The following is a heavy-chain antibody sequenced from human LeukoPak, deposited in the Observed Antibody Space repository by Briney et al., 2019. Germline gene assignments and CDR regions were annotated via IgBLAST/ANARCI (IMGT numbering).Heavy chain of an antibody. J-gene: IGHJ6*02. V-gene: IGHV2-5*02. D-gene: IGHD3-10*01. CDR1: GLSLNTAGVG. Sequence: SGPTLVNPTQTLTLTCTLSGLSLNTAGVGVGWIRQPPGKALEWLALIYWDDDKRYNPSLKTRLTSTKDTSKNQVVLTVTNMDPVDTATYYCAKAGYGSGSYLRYYYYGMDVWGQGTTVTVSS. CDR3: AKAGYGSGSYLRYYYYGMDV. CDR2: IYWDDDK.